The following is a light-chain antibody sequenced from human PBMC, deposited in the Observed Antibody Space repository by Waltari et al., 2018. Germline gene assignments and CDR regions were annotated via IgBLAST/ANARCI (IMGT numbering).Light chain of an antibody. CDR2: TNN. CDR1: TSNIGSNY. CDR3: AAWDGSLRGLV. V-gene: IGLV1-47*01. J-gene: IGLJ1*01. Sequence: QSVMTQPPSASGTPGQRVSISCSGTTSNIGSNYVHWYQQVPGTAPQLLIHTNNRRPSGVPDRFSASKADASASLVIAGLQSEDEAEYYWAAWDGSLRGLVFGTGTQVTV.